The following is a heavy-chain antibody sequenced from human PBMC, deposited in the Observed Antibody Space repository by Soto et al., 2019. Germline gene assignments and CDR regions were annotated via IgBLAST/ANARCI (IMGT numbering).Heavy chain of an antibody. J-gene: IGHJ4*02. CDR1: GFTFSTYG. V-gene: IGHV3-33*01. CDR3: GRDGALEDTGEVDS. D-gene: IGHD5-18*01. CDR2: IWYDGSNK. Sequence: QVQLVESGGGVVQPGKSLRLSCAASGFTFSTYGMHWVRQAPGKGLEWVAVIWYDGSNKYHGDSLKGRFTISRDNSKNTLYLQINNLRAEDTAVYYCGRDGALEDTGEVDSWGQGTLVTVSS.